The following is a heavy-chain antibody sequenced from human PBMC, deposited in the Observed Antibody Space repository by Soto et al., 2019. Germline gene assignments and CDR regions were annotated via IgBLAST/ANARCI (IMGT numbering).Heavy chain of an antibody. CDR2: IYNDGRHT. CDR3: ARDGAAVVGTFDH. J-gene: IGHJ4*02. Sequence: QGQMEESGGGVVQPGGSLRLSCVVSGFTFRNYGMHWLRQAPGKGLEWLAMIYNDGRHTEYTDSVKGRFIISRDNSKDTLYLQMNNLGVADTSVYYCARDGAAVVGTFDHWGQGTLVTVSS. D-gene: IGHD6-19*01. V-gene: IGHV3-33*01. CDR1: GFTFRNYG.